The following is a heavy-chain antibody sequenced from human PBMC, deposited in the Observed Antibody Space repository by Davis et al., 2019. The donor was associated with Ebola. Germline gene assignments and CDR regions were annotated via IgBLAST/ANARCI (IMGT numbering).Heavy chain of an antibody. CDR1: GGSISSSSYY. V-gene: IGHV4-39*01. CDR3: ATQSREDYYDSSGYYYGIPAAFDY. CDR2: IYYSGST. Sequence: SETLSLTCTVSGGSISSSSYYWGWIRQPPGKGLEWIGSIYYSGSTYYNPSLKSRVTISVDTSKNQFSLKLSSVTAADTAVYYYATQSREDYYDSSGYYYGIPAAFDYWGQGTLVTVSS. D-gene: IGHD3-22*01. J-gene: IGHJ4*02.